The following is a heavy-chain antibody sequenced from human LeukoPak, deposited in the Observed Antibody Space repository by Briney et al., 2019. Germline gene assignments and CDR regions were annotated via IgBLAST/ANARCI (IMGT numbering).Heavy chain of an antibody. D-gene: IGHD2-15*01. CDR1: GFTFSSYW. J-gene: IGHJ4*02. CDR2: IKQDGSEK. Sequence: EGSLRLSCAASGFTFSSYWMSWVRQAPGKGLEWVANIKQDGSEKYYVDSVKGRFTISRDNAKNSLYLQMNSLRAEDTAVYYCARDRFSGGSCHYYWGQGTLVTVSS. CDR3: ARDRFSGGSCHYY. V-gene: IGHV3-7*01.